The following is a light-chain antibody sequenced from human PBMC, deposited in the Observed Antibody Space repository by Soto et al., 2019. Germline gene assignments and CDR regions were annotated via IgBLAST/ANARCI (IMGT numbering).Light chain of an antibody. CDR2: DAS. CDR1: QGVGRF. CDR3: QKRSGWPLS. J-gene: IGKJ4*01. V-gene: IGKV3-11*01. Sequence: EIVLKQAPATLSLSPGERAALSCSASQGVGRFLPWYQQKPGQAPRLLIYDASNRATGIPARFSGSGSETDFTLVIDKLEPEDFAVYYFQKRSGWPLSFGGGTKVEIK.